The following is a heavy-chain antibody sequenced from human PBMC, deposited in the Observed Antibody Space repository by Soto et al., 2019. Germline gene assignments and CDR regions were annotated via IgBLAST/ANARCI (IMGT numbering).Heavy chain of an antibody. CDR1: GFSLTTSGVG. CDR3: AHRVLRTVFGLVTTTAIYFDF. D-gene: IGHD3-3*01. J-gene: IGHJ4*02. CDR2: IYWDGGK. Sequence: QITLNESGPTVVRPTETLTLTCRFSGFSLTTSGVGVGWIRQSPGKAPEWLALIYWDGGKRYRASLKNRLTTHKNPSKNQVVLTVSDLDPTDTATYYCAHRVLRTVFGLVTTTAIYFDFWGQGTPVAVSS. V-gene: IGHV2-5*02.